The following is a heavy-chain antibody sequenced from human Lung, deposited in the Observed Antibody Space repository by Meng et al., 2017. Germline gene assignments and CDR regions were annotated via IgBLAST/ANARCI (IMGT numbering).Heavy chain of an antibody. CDR1: GGSISSDNW. Sequence: QVQLQESGPGLGKPSGTLSLTCAVSGGSISSDNWWSWVHQPPGKGLEWIGEIYHSGSTNYNPSLKSRITISVDKPKNQFSLTLSSVTAADTAVYYCTKNDFYCLGYWGQGTLVTVSS. D-gene: IGHD2-21*01. CDR3: TKNDFYCLGY. J-gene: IGHJ4*02. CDR2: IYHSGST. V-gene: IGHV4-4*02.